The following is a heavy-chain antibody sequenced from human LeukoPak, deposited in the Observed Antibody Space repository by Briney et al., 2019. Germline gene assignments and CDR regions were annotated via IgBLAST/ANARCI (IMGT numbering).Heavy chain of an antibody. J-gene: IGHJ5*02. D-gene: IGHD2-2*03. CDR3: ARLDIVVVPAAILGWFDP. V-gene: IGHV4-34*01. CDR2: INHSGST. CDR1: GGSFSGYY. Sequence: PSETLSLTCAVYGGSFSGYYWSWIRQPPGKGLEWIGDINHSGSTNYNPSLKSRVTISVDTSKNQFSLKLSSVTAADTAVYYCARLDIVVVPAAILGWFDPWGQGTLVTVS.